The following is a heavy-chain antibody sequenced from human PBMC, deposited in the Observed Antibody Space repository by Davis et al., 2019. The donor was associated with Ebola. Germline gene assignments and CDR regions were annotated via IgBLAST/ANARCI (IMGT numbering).Heavy chain of an antibody. V-gene: IGHV3-23*01. Sequence: PGGSLRLSCADFGFTFSSYAMSWVRQAPGKGLEWVSGIVSSGGSTYYTDSVKGRFTISRDNSKNTLHLQMNSLRADDTAVYYCAKERGNWNTPFDYWGQGTLVTVSS. J-gene: IGHJ4*02. CDR1: GFTFSSYA. CDR2: IVSSGGST. D-gene: IGHD1/OR15-1a*01. CDR3: AKERGNWNTPFDY.